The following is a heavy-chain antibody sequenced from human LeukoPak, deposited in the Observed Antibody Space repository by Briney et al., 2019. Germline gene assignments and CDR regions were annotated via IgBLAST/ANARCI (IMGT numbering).Heavy chain of an antibody. J-gene: IGHJ6*03. V-gene: IGHV3-48*01. CDR2: LSSSGNTI. CDR3: ARESADFWSDPSHMDV. D-gene: IGHD3-3*01. CDR1: GFTFSRHY. Sequence: TGGSLRLSCAASGFTFSRHYMNWVRQAPGKALEEGSHLSSSGNTIYYADSVKGRFTISRDNAKNSLYLQMNSLRAEDTAVYYCARESADFWSDPSHMDVWGRGTTVTVSS.